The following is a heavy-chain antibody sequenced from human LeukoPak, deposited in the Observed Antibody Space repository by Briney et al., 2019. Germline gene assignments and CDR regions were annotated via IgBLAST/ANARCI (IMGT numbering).Heavy chain of an antibody. J-gene: IGHJ6*03. V-gene: IGHV4-61*01. Sequence: SETLSLTCTVSGGSISSSSYYWSWIRQPPGKGLEWIGYIYYSGSTNYNPSLKSRVTISVDTSKNQFSLKLSSVTAADTAVYYCARDAIRDYGYYYYYYMDVWGKGTTVTISS. CDR1: GGSISSSSYY. CDR3: ARDAIRDYGYYYYYYMDV. CDR2: IYYSGST. D-gene: IGHD4-17*01.